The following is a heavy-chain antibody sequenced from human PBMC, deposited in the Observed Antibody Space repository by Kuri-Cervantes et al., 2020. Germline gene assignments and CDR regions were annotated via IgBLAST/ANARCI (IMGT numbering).Heavy chain of an antibody. V-gene: IGHV1-2*02. CDR1: GYTFIDNY. CDR3: VTGRWLALEF. CDR2: INPNSGDT. Sequence: ASVKVSCKASGYTFIDNYMHWVRQASGQGPEWMGWINPNSGDTNYAQNFQGRVTMTSDTSMNTAFMELSRLKYDDTAVYHFVTGRWLALEFWGQGTRVTVSS. D-gene: IGHD4-23*01. J-gene: IGHJ4*02.